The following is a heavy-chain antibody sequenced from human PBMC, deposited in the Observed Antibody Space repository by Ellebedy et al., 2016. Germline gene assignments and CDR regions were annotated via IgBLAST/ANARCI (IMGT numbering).Heavy chain of an antibody. CDR1: GGSISSSSYY. D-gene: IGHD1-7*01. V-gene: IGHV4-39*01. Sequence: SETLSLTCTVSGGSISSSSYYWGWIRQPPGKGLEWIGSIYYSGSTYYNPSLKSRVTISVDTSKNQFSLKLSSVTAADTAVYYCASYNWNYGSLFDYWGQGTLVTVSS. CDR2: IYYSGST. J-gene: IGHJ4*02. CDR3: ASYNWNYGSLFDY.